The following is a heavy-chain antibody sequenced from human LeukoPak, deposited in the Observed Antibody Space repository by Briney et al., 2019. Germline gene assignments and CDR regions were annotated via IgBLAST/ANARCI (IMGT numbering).Heavy chain of an antibody. CDR1: GGSISSGGYY. CDR2: INHSGTT. J-gene: IGHJ5*02. CDR3: ANYGSGTYRFDP. D-gene: IGHD3-10*01. V-gene: IGHV4-31*03. Sequence: SETLSLTCTVSGGSISSGGYYWSWIRQHLGKGLEWIGYINHSGTTYYNPSLKSRVTISVDTPKNHFSLMLRSVTAADTAVYYCANYGSGTYRFDPWGQGTLVTVSS.